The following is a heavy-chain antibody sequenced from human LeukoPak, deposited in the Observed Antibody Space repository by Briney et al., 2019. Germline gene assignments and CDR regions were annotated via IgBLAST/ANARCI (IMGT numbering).Heavy chain of an antibody. D-gene: IGHD6-13*01. CDR3: ARDRVAAALDY. Sequence: GGSLRLSCAASGFTFSSYAVHWVRQAPGKGLEWVSYISSSSSTIYYADSVKGRFTISRDNAKNSLYLQMNSLRAEDTAVYYCARDRVAAALDYWGQGTLVTVSS. J-gene: IGHJ4*02. CDR1: GFTFSSYA. V-gene: IGHV3-48*01. CDR2: ISSSSSTI.